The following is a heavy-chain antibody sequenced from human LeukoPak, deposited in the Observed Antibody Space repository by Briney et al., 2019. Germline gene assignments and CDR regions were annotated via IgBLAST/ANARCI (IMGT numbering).Heavy chain of an antibody. CDR3: ARYLLRGWYSSSSHGTDAFDI. J-gene: IGHJ3*02. D-gene: IGHD1-26*01. Sequence: ASVKVSCKASGYTFISYGISWVRQAPGQGLEWMGWISAYNGNTNYAQKLQGRVTMTTDTSKSTAYMELRSLRSDDTAVYYCARYLLRGWYSSSSHGTDAFDIWGQGTMVTVSS. V-gene: IGHV1-18*01. CDR1: GYTFISYG. CDR2: ISAYNGNT.